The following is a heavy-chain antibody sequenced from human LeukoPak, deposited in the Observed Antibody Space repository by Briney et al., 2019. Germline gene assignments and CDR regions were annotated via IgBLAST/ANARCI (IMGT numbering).Heavy chain of an antibody. Sequence: PSETLSLTCAVSSYSISSGYYWGWIRQPPGKGLEGSGNIQHSGSTYYKASPKKRGTISLAISKNQFSLRLSSVTAADTAVYYCARHQSYGRHYFDYWGQGILVTVSP. J-gene: IGHJ4*02. D-gene: IGHD5-18*01. V-gene: IGHV4-38-2*01. CDR1: SYSISSGYY. CDR2: IQHSGST. CDR3: ARHQSYGRHYFDY.